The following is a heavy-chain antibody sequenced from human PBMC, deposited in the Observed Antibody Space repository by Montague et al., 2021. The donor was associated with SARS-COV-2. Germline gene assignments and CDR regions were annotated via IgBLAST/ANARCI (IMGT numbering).Heavy chain of an antibody. CDR2: IDWDDDK. D-gene: IGHD4-17*01. CDR3: ARMTTVTYPYYYYYGMDV. Sequence: PALVQPTQTLTLTCTFSGFSLSTSGMCVSWIRQPPGKALEWLALIDWDDDKYYSTSLTTRLTISKDTSKNQVVLTMTNMDPVDTATYYCARMTTVTYPYYYYYGMDVWGQGTTVTVSS. CDR1: GFSLSTSGMC. J-gene: IGHJ6*02. V-gene: IGHV2-70*01.